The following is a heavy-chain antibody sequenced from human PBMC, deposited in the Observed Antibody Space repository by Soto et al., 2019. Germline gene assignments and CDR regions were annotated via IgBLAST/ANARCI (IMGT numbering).Heavy chain of an antibody. V-gene: IGHV3-15*01. CDR1: GFTFSNAW. CDR2: IKSKTDGGTT. J-gene: IGHJ6*02. Sequence: LRLSCAASGFTFSNAWMSWVRQAPGKGLEWVGRIKSKTDGGTTDYAAPVKGRFTISRDDSENTLYLQMNSLKTEDTAVYYCTTDPFYYYYYGMDVWGQGTTVTVSS. CDR3: TTDPFYYYYYGMDV.